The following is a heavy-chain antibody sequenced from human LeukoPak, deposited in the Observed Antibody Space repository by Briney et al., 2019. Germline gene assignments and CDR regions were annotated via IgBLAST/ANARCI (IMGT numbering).Heavy chain of an antibody. V-gene: IGHV1-18*01. CDR1: GYTFTSYG. CDR2: ISAYNGNT. D-gene: IGHD6-19*01. CDR3: ARLGYTSGSDY. J-gene: IGHJ4*02. Sequence: ASVKVSCKASGYTFTSYGISWVRQAPGQGLEWMGWISAYNGNTNYAQKLQGRVTMTTDTSTSIAYMELRRLRSDDRAVYYCARLGYTSGSDYWGQGTLVTASS.